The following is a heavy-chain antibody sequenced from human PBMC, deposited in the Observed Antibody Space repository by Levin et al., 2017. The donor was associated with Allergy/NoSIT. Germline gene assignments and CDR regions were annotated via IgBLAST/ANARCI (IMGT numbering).Heavy chain of an antibody. Sequence: GESLKISCAASGFTFSSYAMSWVRQAPGKGLEWVSAISGSGGSTYYADSVKGRFTISRDNSKNTLYLQMNSLRAEDTAVYYCAKWGSYYEYYFDYWGQGTLVTVSS. CDR3: AKWGSYYEYYFDY. CDR1: GFTFSSYA. V-gene: IGHV3-23*01. D-gene: IGHD1-26*01. CDR2: ISGSGGST. J-gene: IGHJ4*02.